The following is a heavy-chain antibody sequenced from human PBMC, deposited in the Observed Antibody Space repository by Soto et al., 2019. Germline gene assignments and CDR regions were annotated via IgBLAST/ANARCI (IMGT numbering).Heavy chain of an antibody. Sequence: NLSLTCTVSGGSISSGGYYWSWIRQPPGKGLEWIGYIYYSGSTYYNPSLKSRVTISVDTSKNQFSLKLSSVTAADTAVYYCARVGGFGATTIDYWGQGTLVTVS. J-gene: IGHJ4*02. CDR2: IYYSGST. CDR3: ARVGGFGATTIDY. V-gene: IGHV4-30-4*08. D-gene: IGHD3-10*01. CDR1: GGSISSGGYY.